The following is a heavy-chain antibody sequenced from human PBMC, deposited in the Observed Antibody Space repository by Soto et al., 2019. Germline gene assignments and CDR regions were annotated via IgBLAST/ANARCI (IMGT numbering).Heavy chain of an antibody. CDR3: ATGNYGDYGAEWFDP. D-gene: IGHD4-17*01. J-gene: IGHJ5*02. CDR2: FDPEDGET. CDR1: GYTLTELS. V-gene: IGHV1-24*01. Sequence: QVQLVQSGAEVKKPGASVKVSCKVSGYTLTELSMYWVRQAPGKGREWMGGFDPEDGETIYAQKFQGRVTMTEDTSTDTAYMELSSLRSEDTAVYYCATGNYGDYGAEWFDPWGQGTLVTVSS.